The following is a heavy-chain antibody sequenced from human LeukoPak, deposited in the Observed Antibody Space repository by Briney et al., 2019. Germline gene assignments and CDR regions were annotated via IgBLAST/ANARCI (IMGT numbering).Heavy chain of an antibody. CDR1: GFTITNNW. V-gene: IGHV3-74*03. CDR3: ATVFKGSSLEDY. D-gene: IGHD1-26*01. Sequence: GGSLRLSCVASGFTITNNWMYWVRQALGRGLVWVSRIKSDESSAAYADSVKGRFTISRDNAKNTLYLQMNSLRVEDTAVYYCATVFKGSSLEDYWGQGTLVTVSS. J-gene: IGHJ4*02. CDR2: IKSDESSA.